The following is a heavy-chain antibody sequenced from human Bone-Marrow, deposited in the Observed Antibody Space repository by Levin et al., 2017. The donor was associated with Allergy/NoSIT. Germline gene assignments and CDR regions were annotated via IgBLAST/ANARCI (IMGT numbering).Heavy chain of an antibody. CDR3: AKERSGGSLFDI. J-gene: IGHJ3*02. CDR1: GYSFSSYT. D-gene: IGHD1-26*01. V-gene: IGHV1-69*06. CDR2: IVPIFGTV. Sequence: GASVKVSCQASGYSFSSYTLNWVRQAPGQGLEWMGGIVPIFGTVTIAQKFQGRVKITADTSTNTAHMELTSLISEDTAVYYCAKERSGGSLFDIWGQGTMVTVSS.